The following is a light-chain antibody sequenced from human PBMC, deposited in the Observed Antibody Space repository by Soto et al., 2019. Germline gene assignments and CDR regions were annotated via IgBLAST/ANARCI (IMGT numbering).Light chain of an antibody. J-gene: IGLJ2*01. V-gene: IGLV6-57*04. Sequence: NFMLTQPHSVSESPGKTLSISCTRSSGSIANNYVQWYQQRPGSAPTTVIYENNQRLSGVPDRFSGSTDGSSNSASLTISGLQTEDEADYYCQSYDSDFVVVGGGTQVTVL. CDR1: SGSIANNY. CDR2: ENN. CDR3: QSYDSDFVV.